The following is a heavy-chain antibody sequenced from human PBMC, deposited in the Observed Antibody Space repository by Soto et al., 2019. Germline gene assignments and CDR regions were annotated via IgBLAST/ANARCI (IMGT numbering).Heavy chain of an antibody. CDR2: IYYSGST. J-gene: IGHJ4*02. CDR3: ARAGQTVRIFDY. Sequence: QVQLHESGPGLLKPSETLSLICTVSGDSMTSFYWTWIRQPPGKDLEWIGQIYYSGSTTYNPSLKSRVTISIDTSKNQFSLRLTSLTAADTAVYYCARAGQTVRIFDYWGQGARVAVSS. CDR1: GDSMTSFY. D-gene: IGHD3-9*01. V-gene: IGHV4-59*01.